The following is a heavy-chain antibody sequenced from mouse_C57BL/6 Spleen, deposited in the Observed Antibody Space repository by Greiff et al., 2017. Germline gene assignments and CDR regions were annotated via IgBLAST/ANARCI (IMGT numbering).Heavy chain of an antibody. J-gene: IGHJ2*01. D-gene: IGHD1-1*01. CDR1: GYTFTDYY. CDR3: ARSGGSSYPYYFDY. V-gene: IGHV1-19*01. CDR2: INPYNGGT. Sequence: VQLQQSGPVLVKPGASVKMSCKASGYTFTDYYMNWVKQSHGKSLEWIGVINPYNGGTSYNQKFKGKATLTVDKSSSTAYMELNSLTSEDSAVYYCARSGGSSYPYYFDYWGQGTTLTVSS.